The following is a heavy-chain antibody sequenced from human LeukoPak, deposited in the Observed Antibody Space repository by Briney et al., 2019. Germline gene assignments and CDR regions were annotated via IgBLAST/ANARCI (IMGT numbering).Heavy chain of an antibody. D-gene: IGHD5-12*01. CDR1: GYTFTSYY. V-gene: IGHV1-46*01. CDR3: ARDLRGYSYYYGMDV. Sequence: GASVKVSCKAYGYTFTSYYMHWVRQAPGQGLEWLGIINPSGGSTSYAQKFQGRVTMTRDTSTSTVYMELSSLRSEDTAVYYCARDLRGYSYYYGMDVWGQGTTVTVSS. J-gene: IGHJ6*02. CDR2: INPSGGST.